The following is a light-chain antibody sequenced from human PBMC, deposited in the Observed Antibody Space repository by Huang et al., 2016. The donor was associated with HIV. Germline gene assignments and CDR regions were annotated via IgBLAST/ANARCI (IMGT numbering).Light chain of an antibody. Sequence: EVVLTQSPGTLSLSPGERATLSCRASQRIRSNFLAWYQQKPGQAPRFLIYGAARRASGIPDRFSGRGSVTDFTLTISRLEPEDFAVYFCQQYENSLITFGQGTRLEI. CDR1: QRIRSNF. CDR3: QQYENSLIT. V-gene: IGKV3-20*01. CDR2: GAA. J-gene: IGKJ5*01.